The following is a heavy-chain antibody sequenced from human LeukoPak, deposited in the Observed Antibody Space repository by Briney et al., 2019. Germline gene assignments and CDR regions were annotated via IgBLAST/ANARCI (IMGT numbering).Heavy chain of an antibody. CDR3: ARMSCDTLGCPTVYNWIDP. J-gene: IGHJ5*02. CDR2: LYYAENT. V-gene: IGHV4-39*01. Sequence: PSETLSLTCTFSGGSASSKSYYWAWIRQPPGTGLEWIGSLYYAENTYYNPSLKNRVAISADTAKNQFFLKLTSVTAADTAVYYCARMSCDTLGCPTVYNWIDPWGQGTLVTVSS. CDR1: GGSASSKSYY. D-gene: IGHD2-15*01.